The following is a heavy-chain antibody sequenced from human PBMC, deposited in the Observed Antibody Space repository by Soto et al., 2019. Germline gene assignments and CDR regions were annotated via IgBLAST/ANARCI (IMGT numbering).Heavy chain of an antibody. Sequence: SVKVSCKASGFTFTISAVQWVRQARGQRLEWIGWIVVGSGNTNYAQKFQERVTITRDMSTSTAYMELSSLRSEDTAVYYCAADLNGGYYDSSGYPDNFDYWGQGTLVTVSS. V-gene: IGHV1-58*01. CDR3: AADLNGGYYDSSGYPDNFDY. CDR1: GFTFTISA. J-gene: IGHJ4*02. D-gene: IGHD3-22*01. CDR2: IVVGSGNT.